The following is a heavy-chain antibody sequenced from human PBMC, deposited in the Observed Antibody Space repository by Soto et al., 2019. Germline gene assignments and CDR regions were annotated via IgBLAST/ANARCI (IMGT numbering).Heavy chain of an antibody. D-gene: IGHD7-27*01. V-gene: IGHV1-3*01. Sequence: QVHLVQSGAEVRKPGASVKVSCKASGYTFGSYAMHWLRQAPGQRLEWMGWINAGYGNTKSSQKFQDRVTISRDTSASTAYMELTSLRSEDTAVYYCARDTGDGTFDFWGQGTLVTVSS. J-gene: IGHJ4*02. CDR2: INAGYGNT. CDR1: GYTFGSYA. CDR3: ARDTGDGTFDF.